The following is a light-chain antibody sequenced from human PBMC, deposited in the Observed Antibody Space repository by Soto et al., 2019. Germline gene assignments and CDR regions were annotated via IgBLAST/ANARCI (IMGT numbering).Light chain of an antibody. CDR2: GAS. CDR3: QQYGSSPPT. Sequence: IVLTQTQRTLSLSPRQRTTLSCRASQSISRYLAWYKQKPGQGPRIIIYGASSRATGTPDRVSGSGSGTEFTLTINRLEPEDFALYYCQQYGSSPPTFGQGTKVDIK. CDR1: QSISRY. J-gene: IGKJ1*01. V-gene: IGKV3-20*01.